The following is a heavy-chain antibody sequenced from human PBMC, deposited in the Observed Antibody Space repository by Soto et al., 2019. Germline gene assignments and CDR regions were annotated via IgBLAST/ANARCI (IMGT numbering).Heavy chain of an antibody. CDR2: IYYSGST. D-gene: IGHD2-2*01. V-gene: IGHV4-59*01. CDR1: GGSISSYY. CDR3: ARVIREDIVVVPAAIPYYYYYVDV. Sequence: SETLSLTCTVSGGSISSYYWSWIRRPPGKGLEWIGYIYYSGSTNYNPSLKSRVTISVDTSKNQFSLKLSSVTAADTAVYYCARVIREDIVVVPAAIPYYYYYVDVWGKGTTVTVSS. J-gene: IGHJ6*03.